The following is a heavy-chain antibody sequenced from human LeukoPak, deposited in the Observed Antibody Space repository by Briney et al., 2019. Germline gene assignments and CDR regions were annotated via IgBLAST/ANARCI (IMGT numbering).Heavy chain of an antibody. CDR2: IYTSGST. CDR3: ARDGGGSSGPNFDY. J-gene: IGHJ4*02. D-gene: IGHD6-19*01. V-gene: IGHV4-4*07. Sequence: SETLSLTCTVSGGSISSYYWSWIRQPAGKGREWIGRIYTSGSTNYNPSLKSRVTMSLDTSKNQFSLKLSSVTAADTAVYYCARDGGGSSGPNFDYWGQGTLVTVSS. CDR1: GGSISSYY.